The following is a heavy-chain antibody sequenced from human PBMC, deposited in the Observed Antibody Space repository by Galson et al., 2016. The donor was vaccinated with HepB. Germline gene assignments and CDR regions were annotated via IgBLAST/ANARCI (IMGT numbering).Heavy chain of an antibody. Sequence: SLRLSCAASGFTFSTYDMRWVRQATGKGLEWVSAIATAGDPYYPGSMKGRFTISRENAKNALFLQMNSLRDDDTAVFYCARDNGLAYFDYWGQGTLVTVSS. CDR3: ARDNGLAYFDY. CDR1: GFTFSTYD. CDR2: IATAGDP. V-gene: IGHV3-13*05. J-gene: IGHJ4*02.